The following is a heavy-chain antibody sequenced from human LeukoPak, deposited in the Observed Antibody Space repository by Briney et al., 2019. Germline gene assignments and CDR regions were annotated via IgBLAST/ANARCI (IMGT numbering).Heavy chain of an antibody. J-gene: IGHJ4*02. V-gene: IGHV4-34*01. Sequence: SETLSLTCAVYGGSFSGCYWSWIRQPPGKGLEWIGEINHSGSTNYNPSLKSRVTISVDTSKNQFSLKLSSVTAADTAVYYCARGFSAARNDYWGQGTLVTVSS. CDR2: INHSGST. CDR3: ARGFSAARNDY. D-gene: IGHD6-6*01. CDR1: GGSFSGCY.